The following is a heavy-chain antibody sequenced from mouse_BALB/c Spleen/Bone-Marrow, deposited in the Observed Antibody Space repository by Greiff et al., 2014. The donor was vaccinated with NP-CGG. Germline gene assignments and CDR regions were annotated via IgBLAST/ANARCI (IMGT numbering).Heavy chain of an antibody. CDR1: GFSFTGYG. V-gene: IGHV2-6-7*01. CDR3: ARALYDYDDLNCAMDY. Sequence: QVQLQQPGPGLVAPSQSLSITCTVSGFSFTGYGVNWVRQPPGKGLEWLGMIWGDGSTDYNSALKSRLSISKDNSKSQVFLKMNSLQTDDTARYYYARALYDYDDLNCAMDYWGQGTSVTVSS. CDR2: IWGDGST. J-gene: IGHJ4*01. D-gene: IGHD2-4*01.